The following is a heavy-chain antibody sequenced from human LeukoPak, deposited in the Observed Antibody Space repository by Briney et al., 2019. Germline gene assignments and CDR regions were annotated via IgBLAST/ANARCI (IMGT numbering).Heavy chain of an antibody. CDR1: GYTFTSYG. CDR3: ARDGYGDDYYYYYYLDV. CDR2: ISAYNGNT. V-gene: IGHV1-18*01. J-gene: IGHJ6*03. D-gene: IGHD4-17*01. Sequence: GASVKVSCKVSGYTFTSYGISWVRQAPGQGLEWMGWISAYNGNTNYAQKLQGRVTMTTDTSTSTAYMELRSLRSDDTAVYYCARDGYGDDYYYYYYLDVWGKGTTVTVSS.